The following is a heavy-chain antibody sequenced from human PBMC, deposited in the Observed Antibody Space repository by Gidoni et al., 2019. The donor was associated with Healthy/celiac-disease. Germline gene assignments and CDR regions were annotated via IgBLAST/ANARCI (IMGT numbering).Heavy chain of an antibody. CDR2: ISGSGGST. V-gene: IGHV3-23*01. J-gene: IGHJ6*02. Sequence: EVQLLESGGGLVQPGGSLRLSCAASGFTFSSYAMSWVRQAPGKGLGWVSAISGSGGSTYYADSVKGRFTISRDNSKNTLYLQMNSLRAEDTAVYYCAKDRGGNWNPSYYYYGMDVWGQGTTVTVSS. CDR3: AKDRGGNWNPSYYYYGMDV. CDR1: GFTFSSYA. D-gene: IGHD1-1*01.